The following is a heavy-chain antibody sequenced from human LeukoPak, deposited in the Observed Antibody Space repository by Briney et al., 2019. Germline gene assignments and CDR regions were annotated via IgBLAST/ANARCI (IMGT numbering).Heavy chain of an antibody. CDR2: MNPNSGNT. D-gene: IGHD3-10*01. V-gene: IGHV1-8*01. CDR3: ARGLEDSGRYYMDV. Sequence: ASVKVSCKASGYTFTSYDINWVRQATGQGLEWMGWMNPNSGNTGYAQKFQGRVTMTRNTSISTAYMELSSLRSEDTAVYYCARGLEDSGRYYMDVWGKGTTVTISS. J-gene: IGHJ6*03. CDR1: GYTFTSYD.